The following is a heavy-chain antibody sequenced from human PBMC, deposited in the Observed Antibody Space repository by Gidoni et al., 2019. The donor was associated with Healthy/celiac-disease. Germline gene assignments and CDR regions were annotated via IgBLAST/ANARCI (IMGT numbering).Heavy chain of an antibody. Sequence: VQPVESVGGLVQPGGSLRLSCAASGFPLRSNYMSRVRQAPGKGLEWVSVIYSGGSTYYADSVKGRFTISRDNSKNTLYLQMNSLRAEDTAVYYCARSAVAGTTSGPVDYWGQGTLVTVSS. D-gene: IGHD6-19*01. CDR2: IYSGGST. CDR1: GFPLRSNY. J-gene: IGHJ4*02. CDR3: ARSAVAGTTSGPVDY. V-gene: IGHV3-66*01.